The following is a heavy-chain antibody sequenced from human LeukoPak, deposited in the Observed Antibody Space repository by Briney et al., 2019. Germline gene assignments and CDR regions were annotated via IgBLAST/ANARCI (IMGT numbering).Heavy chain of an antibody. CDR1: GGSISSGSYY. CDR3: ARHAKWELLNYFDY. Sequence: PSETLSLTCTVSGGSISSGSYYWSWIRQPAGKGLEWIGRIYTSGSTNYNPSLKSRVTISVDTSKNQFSLKLSSVTAADTAVYYCARHAKWELLNYFDYWGQGTLVTVSS. J-gene: IGHJ4*02. D-gene: IGHD1-26*01. V-gene: IGHV4-61*02. CDR2: IYTSGST.